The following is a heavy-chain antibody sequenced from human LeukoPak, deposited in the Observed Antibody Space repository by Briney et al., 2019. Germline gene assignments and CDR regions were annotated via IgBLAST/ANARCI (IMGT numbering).Heavy chain of an antibody. V-gene: IGHV3-33*01. Sequence: HPGGSLRLSCAASGFTFSSYGMHWVRQAPGKGLEWGAVIWYDGRNKPYADSVKGRFTISRDNARNTLFLQMNSLRSEDAAVYYCARAPYSSSSGSGDYCGQGTLVTVSS. D-gene: IGHD6-13*01. CDR3: ARAPYSSSSGSGDY. CDR1: GFTFSSYG. J-gene: IGHJ4*02. CDR2: IWYDGRNK.